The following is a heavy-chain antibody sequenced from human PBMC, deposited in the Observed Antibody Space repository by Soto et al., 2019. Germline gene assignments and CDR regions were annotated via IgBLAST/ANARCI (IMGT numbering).Heavy chain of an antibody. Sequence: QVQLQESGPGLVKPSGTLSLTCAVSGGSISSSNWWSWVRQPPGKGLEWIGEIYHSGSTNYNPSRKSRVTISVDKSKIQLSLKLSSVTAADTAVYYCARSPITIFGVVIAYFDYWGQGTLVTVSS. CDR2: IYHSGST. CDR3: ARSPITIFGVVIAYFDY. D-gene: IGHD3-3*01. CDR1: GGSISSSNW. V-gene: IGHV4-4*02. J-gene: IGHJ4*02.